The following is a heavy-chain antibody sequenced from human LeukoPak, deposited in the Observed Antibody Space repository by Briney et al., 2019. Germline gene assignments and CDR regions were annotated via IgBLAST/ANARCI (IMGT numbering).Heavy chain of an antibody. V-gene: IGHV4-61*05. J-gene: IGHJ4*02. CDR3: ARGTYNDFWSGYCDY. CDR2: IYYSGNT. Sequence: PSETLSLTCTVSGGSISSSSYYWGWIRQPPGKGLEWIGFIYYSGNTNYNPSLKSRVTISVDTSKNQFSLKLSSVTAADTAVYYCARGTYNDFWSGYCDYWGQGTLVTVSS. D-gene: IGHD3-3*01. CDR1: GGSISSSSYY.